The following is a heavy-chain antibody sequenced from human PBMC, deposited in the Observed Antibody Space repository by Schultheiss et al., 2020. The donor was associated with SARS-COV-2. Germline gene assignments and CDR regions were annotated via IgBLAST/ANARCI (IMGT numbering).Heavy chain of an antibody. CDR1: GFTFSSYA. V-gene: IGHV3-30-3*01. CDR2: ISYDGSNK. J-gene: IGHJ1*01. D-gene: IGHD3-22*01. CDR3: AKGGRTDYYDSSGWH. Sequence: GGSLRLSCAASGFTFSSYAMHWVRQAPGKGLEWVAVISYDGSNKYYADSVKGRFTISRDNSKNTLYLQMNSLRAEDTAVYYCAKGGRTDYYDSSGWHWGQGTLVTVSS.